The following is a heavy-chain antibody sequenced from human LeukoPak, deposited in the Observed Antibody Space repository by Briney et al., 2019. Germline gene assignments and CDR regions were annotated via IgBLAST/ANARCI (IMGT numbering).Heavy chain of an antibody. Sequence: SGGSLRLSCAASGFTFSDYYMSWIRQAPGKGLEWVSYINSGSSTIYYADSVKGRFTISRDNAKNSLHLQMNSLRAEDTAVYYCARYFSPYYFDYWGQGTLVTVSS. J-gene: IGHJ4*02. V-gene: IGHV3-11*04. D-gene: IGHD2/OR15-2a*01. CDR3: ARYFSPYYFDY. CDR2: INSGSSTI. CDR1: GFTFSDYY.